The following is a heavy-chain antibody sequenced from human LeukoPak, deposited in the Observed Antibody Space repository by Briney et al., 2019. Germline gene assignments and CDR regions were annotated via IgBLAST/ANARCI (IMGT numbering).Heavy chain of an antibody. CDR2: IYTSGST. CDR1: GGSISSYY. V-gene: IGHV4-4*07. J-gene: IGHJ4*02. Sequence: SETLSLTCTVSGGSISSYYWSWIRQPAGKGLEWIGRIYTSGSTNYNPSLKSRVTMSVDTSKSQFSLKLSSVTAADTAVYYCARDRIAAAGLYFDYWGQGTLVTVSS. CDR3: ARDRIAAAGLYFDY. D-gene: IGHD6-13*01.